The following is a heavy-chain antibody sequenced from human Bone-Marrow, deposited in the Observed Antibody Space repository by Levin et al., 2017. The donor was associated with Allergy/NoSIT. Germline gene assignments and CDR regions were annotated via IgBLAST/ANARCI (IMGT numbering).Heavy chain of an antibody. CDR3: ARAGGSGPIGHYYGMDV. CDR1: GYAFTSYE. J-gene: IGHJ6*02. D-gene: IGHD3-10*01. CDR2: MNPNFGTT. Sequence: ASVKVSCKASGYAFTSYEINWVRQATGQGPEWLGWMNPNFGTTGYAQKFQGRVTMTRNTSINQAYMELSSLTFEDSALYYCARAGGSGPIGHYYGMDVWGQGTTVAVSS. V-gene: IGHV1-8*01.